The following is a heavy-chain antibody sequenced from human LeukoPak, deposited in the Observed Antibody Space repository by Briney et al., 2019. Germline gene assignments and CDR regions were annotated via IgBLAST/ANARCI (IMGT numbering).Heavy chain of an antibody. CDR2: INGDGSTT. CDR1: GFTFSNYW. V-gene: IGHV3-74*01. CDR3: ARDSYYYDSSGYLNY. J-gene: IGHJ4*02. D-gene: IGHD3-22*01. Sequence: GGSLRLSCAASGFTFSNYWMHWVRQGPGKGLVWVSRINGDGSTTHYADSVKGRFTIPRDNAKNSLYLQMNSLRAEDTAVYYCARDSYYYDSSGYLNYWGQGTLVTVSS.